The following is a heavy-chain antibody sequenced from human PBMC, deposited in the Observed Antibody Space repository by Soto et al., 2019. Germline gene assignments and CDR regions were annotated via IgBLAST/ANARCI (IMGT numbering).Heavy chain of an antibody. J-gene: IGHJ4*02. V-gene: IGHV5-51*01. CDR2: IYFGDSDA. CDR3: AGGGYCTGGGCSRHYFDS. D-gene: IGHD2-15*01. Sequence: GESLKISCEGSGYIFVSSWIGWVRQMPGKGLEWLGIIYFGDSDARYSPSFQGQVTISADKSISTAYLQWSSLKASDTAIYYCAGGGYCTGGGCSRHYFDSWGQGTLVTVSS. CDR1: GYIFVSSW.